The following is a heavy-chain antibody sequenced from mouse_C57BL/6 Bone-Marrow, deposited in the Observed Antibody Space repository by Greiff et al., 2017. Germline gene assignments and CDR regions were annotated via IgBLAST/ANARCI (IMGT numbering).Heavy chain of an antibody. CDR2: IFPGSGST. D-gene: IGHD1-1*01. V-gene: IGHV1-75*01. CDR1: GYTFTDYY. J-gene: IGHJ2*01. CDR3: LYGSSFWYFDY. Sequence: QVQLKQSGPELVKPGASVKISCKASGYTFTDYYINWVKQRPGQGLEWIGWIFPGSGSTYYNETFKGKATLTLDKSSSTAYMLLSSLTSDDSAVYFCLYGSSFWYFDYWGQGTTLTVSS.